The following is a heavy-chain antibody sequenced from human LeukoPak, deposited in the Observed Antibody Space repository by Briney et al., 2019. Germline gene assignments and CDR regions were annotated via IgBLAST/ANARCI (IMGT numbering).Heavy chain of an antibody. CDR3: ARGELFMDV. V-gene: IGHV4-59*01. CDR2: IYYSGST. CDR1: VDSISSFY. D-gene: IGHD1-26*01. J-gene: IGHJ6*02. Sequence: SETLSLTCTVSVDSISSFYWSWIRQPPGKGLEWIGYIYYSGSTNYNPSLKSRVTISVDTSKNQFSLKLSSVTAADTAVYYCARGELFMDVWGQGTTVTVSS.